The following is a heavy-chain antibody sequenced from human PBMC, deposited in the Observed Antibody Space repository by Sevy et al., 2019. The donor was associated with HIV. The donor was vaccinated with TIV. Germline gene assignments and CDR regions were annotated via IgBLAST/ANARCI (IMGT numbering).Heavy chain of an antibody. J-gene: IGHJ4*02. CDR1: GFTFSKYS. CDR3: AREGCTKPHDY. D-gene: IGHD2-8*01. Sequence: GESLKISCAASGFTFSKYSMSWVRQPPGRGLEWVSTLSFGCGEINYADSVKGRFTISRDNSKSSVYLQMNNLRPEDTAVYYCAREGCTKPHDYWGQGTLVTVSS. CDR2: LSFGCGEI. V-gene: IGHV3-23*01.